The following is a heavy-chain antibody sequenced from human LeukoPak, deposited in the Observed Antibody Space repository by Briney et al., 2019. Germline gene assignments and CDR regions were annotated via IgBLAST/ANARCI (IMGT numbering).Heavy chain of an antibody. V-gene: IGHV3-23*01. CDR3: ANSRGYGSGNL. CDR1: GFTFSGSA. D-gene: IGHD3-10*01. CDR2: ISGSGDRT. Sequence: GGSLRLSCATSGFTFSGSAIHWVRQAPGKGLEWISAISGSGDRTYYTDSVKGRFTISRDNSKNTLYLQMNSLRAEDTAVYFCANSRGYGSGNLWGQGTLVTVSS. J-gene: IGHJ4*02.